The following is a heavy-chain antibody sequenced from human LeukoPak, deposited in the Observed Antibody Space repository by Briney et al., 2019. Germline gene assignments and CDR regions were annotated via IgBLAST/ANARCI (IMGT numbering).Heavy chain of an antibody. CDR3: AKDVRPAQNYFDY. CDR1: GFTFSSYA. Sequence: GGSLRLSCAASGFTFSSYAMSWVRQAPGKGVEWVSAISGSGGSTYYADSVKGRLTISRDNSKKTLYLQMNSLRAQDTAVYYCAKDVRPAQNYFDYWGQGTLVTVSS. CDR2: ISGSGGST. J-gene: IGHJ4*02. V-gene: IGHV3-23*01.